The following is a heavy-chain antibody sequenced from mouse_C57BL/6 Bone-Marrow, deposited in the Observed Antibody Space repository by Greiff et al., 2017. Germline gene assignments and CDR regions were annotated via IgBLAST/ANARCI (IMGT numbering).Heavy chain of an antibody. V-gene: IGHV1-84*01. J-gene: IGHJ3*01. CDR1: GYTFTDYY. D-gene: IGHD1-1*01. Sequence: VQLQQSGPELVKPGASVKISCKASGYTFTDYYINWVKQRPGQGLEWIGWIYPGSGNTKYNEKFKGKATLTVDTSSSTAYMQLSSLTSEDSAVYVCARKGTLFFYYGSSPWFAYWGQGTLVTVSA. CDR3: ARKGTLFFYYGSSPWFAY. CDR2: IYPGSGNT.